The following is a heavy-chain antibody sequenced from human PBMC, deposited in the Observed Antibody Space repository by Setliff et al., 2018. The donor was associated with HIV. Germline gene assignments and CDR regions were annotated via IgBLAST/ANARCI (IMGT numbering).Heavy chain of an antibody. CDR1: GYTFTTYS. J-gene: IGHJ4*02. CDR3: AKTSPKDGYSSDF. D-gene: IGHD4-4*01. V-gene: IGHV1-3*01. CDR2: INVGKGDT. Sequence: ASVKVSCKTSGYTFTTYSIHWVRQAPGQSLEWMGWINVGKGDTKYSQELQGRITLTTDTSTNTAYMELSSLGSDDTAVYYCAKTSPKDGYSSDFWGQGTPVTVS.